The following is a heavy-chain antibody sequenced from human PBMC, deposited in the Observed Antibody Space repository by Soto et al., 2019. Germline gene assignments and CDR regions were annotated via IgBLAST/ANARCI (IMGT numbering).Heavy chain of an antibody. D-gene: IGHD2-2*01. J-gene: IGHJ5*02. CDR3: AREAGGSNIAPVWLDP. CDR1: GYFFNDYH. CDR2: INPKNGDT. Sequence: GASVKVSCKTSGYFFNDYHMHWVRKALGQGLEWMGWINPKNGDTNYAQKFQDRVTMTRDTSISTVYIELSSLTSDDTAVYYCAREAGGSNIAPVWLDPWGQGTLVTVSS. V-gene: IGHV1-2*02.